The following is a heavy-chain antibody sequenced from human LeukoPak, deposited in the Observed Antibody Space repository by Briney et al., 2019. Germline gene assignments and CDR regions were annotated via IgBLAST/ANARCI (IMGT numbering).Heavy chain of an antibody. J-gene: IGHJ4*02. CDR1: GFTFSNYW. CDR2: IKLDGSEK. CDR3: TRDPHALDY. Sequence: PGGSLRLSCAASGFTFSNYWMNWVRQAPGKGLEWVANIKLDGSEKYYVDSVKGRFTISRDNAKNSLYLQMSSLRAEDTAVYYCTRDPHALDYWGQGTLVTVSS. V-gene: IGHV3-7*01.